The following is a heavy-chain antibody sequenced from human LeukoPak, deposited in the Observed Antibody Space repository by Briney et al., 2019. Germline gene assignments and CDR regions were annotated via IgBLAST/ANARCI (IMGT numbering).Heavy chain of an antibody. CDR1: GFTFSSYA. CDR3: ARDDYGSGSWNDY. J-gene: IGHJ4*02. CDR2: ISSSGGST. D-gene: IGHD3-10*01. Sequence: GGSLRLSCAASGFTFSSYAMSWVRQAPGKGLEWVSGISSSGGSTVYADSVKGRFTISRDNSKNTLYLQMNSLRAEDTAVYYCARDDYGSGSWNDYWGQGTLVTVSS. V-gene: IGHV3-23*01.